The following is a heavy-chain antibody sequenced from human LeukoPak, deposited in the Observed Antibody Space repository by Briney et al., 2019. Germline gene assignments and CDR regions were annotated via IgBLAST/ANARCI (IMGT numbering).Heavy chain of an antibody. J-gene: IGHJ4*02. D-gene: IGHD3-22*01. V-gene: IGHV1-2*02. CDR1: GYTFTGYY. CDR2: INPNSGGT. Sequence: APVKVSCKASGYTFTGYYMHWVRQAPGQGLEWMGWINPNSGGTNYAQKFQGRVTMTRDTSISTAYMELSRLRSDDTAVYYCARVNYDSSGYYSADYWGQGTLVTVSS. CDR3: ARVNYDSSGYYSADY.